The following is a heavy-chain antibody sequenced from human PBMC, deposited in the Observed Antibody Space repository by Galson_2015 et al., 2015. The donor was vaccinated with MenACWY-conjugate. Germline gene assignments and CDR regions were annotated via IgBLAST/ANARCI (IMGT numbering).Heavy chain of an antibody. J-gene: IGHJ3*02. Sequence: SCAASGFTFSSYRMNWVRQAPGQGLEWMGGIIPIFGTANYAQKFQGRVTITADESTCTAYMELSRLRSEETGVYYCASGGEEYCSGGSCYRWGDDAFDIWGQGTMVTVSS. CDR2: IIPIFGTA. D-gene: IGHD2-15*01. V-gene: IGHV1-69*01. CDR3: ASGGEEYCSGGSCYRWGDDAFDI. CDR1: GFTFSSYR.